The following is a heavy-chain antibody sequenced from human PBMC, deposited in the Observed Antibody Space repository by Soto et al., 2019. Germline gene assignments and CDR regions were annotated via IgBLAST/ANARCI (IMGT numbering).Heavy chain of an antibody. CDR3: ARGVGSSPPQY. V-gene: IGHV4-4*02. CDR2: IYASGSP. J-gene: IGHJ4*02. D-gene: IGHD1-26*01. Sequence: LSLTFAVSGGSFTSNNWWTWVRQPPGQGLEWIGYIYASGSPYYNPSLRSRVTISADTSKNQISLKLTSPTAADTAVYYCARGVGSSPPQYWGRGTLVTVSS. CDR1: GGSFTSNNW.